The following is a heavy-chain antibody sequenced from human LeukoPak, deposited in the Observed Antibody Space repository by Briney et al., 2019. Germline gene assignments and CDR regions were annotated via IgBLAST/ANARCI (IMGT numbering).Heavy chain of an antibody. CDR1: GFSLSTSGMC. V-gene: IGHV2-70*11. D-gene: IGHD3-22*01. CDR3: ARTPIGYESSGYYQS. J-gene: IGHJ4*02. CDR2: IDWDDDK. Sequence: SGPTLVNPTQTLTLTCTFSGFSLSTSGMCVSWIRQPPGKALEWLARIDWDDDKYYSTSLKTRLTISKDPSKNQVVLTMTNLDPVDTATYYCARTPIGYESSGYYQSWGQGTLVTVSS.